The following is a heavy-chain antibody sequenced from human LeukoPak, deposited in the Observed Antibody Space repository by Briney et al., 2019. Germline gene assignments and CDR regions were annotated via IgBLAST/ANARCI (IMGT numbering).Heavy chain of an antibody. D-gene: IGHD4-17*01. Sequence: SETLSLTCTVSGGSINNYYWTWIRQSPGKGLEWIGYISYSGTTNYNPSLKSRVTMSIDTSNNQFSLRLSSVTAADTAFYYCARDSGDYFFWFDPWGQGTLVTVSS. CDR2: ISYSGTT. CDR3: ARDSGDYFFWFDP. V-gene: IGHV4-59*01. CDR1: GGSINNYY. J-gene: IGHJ5*02.